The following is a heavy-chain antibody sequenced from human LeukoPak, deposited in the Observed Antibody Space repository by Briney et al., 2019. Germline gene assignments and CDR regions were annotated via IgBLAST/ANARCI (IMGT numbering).Heavy chain of an antibody. CDR2: IAPGADAI. D-gene: IGHD3-22*01. CDR3: AREGYYYDSSGYYYLFDY. Sequence: GGSLRLSCAASGLTFSNYYMNWIRQAPGKGLEWLAYIAPGADAIYYADSVKGRFSISRDNAKNSLYLQMNSLRDEDTAVYYCAREGYYYDSSGYYYLFDYWGQGTLVTVSS. J-gene: IGHJ4*02. V-gene: IGHV3-11*04. CDR1: GLTFSNYY.